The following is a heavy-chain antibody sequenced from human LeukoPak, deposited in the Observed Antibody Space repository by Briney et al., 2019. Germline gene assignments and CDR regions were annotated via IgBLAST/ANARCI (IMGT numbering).Heavy chain of an antibody. D-gene: IGHD6-13*01. CDR1: GFTFSSYA. CDR2: ISGSGDSI. CDR3: AKQAYSSSWYNWFDP. Sequence: PGGSLRLSCAASGFTFSSYAMTWVRQAPGKGLKWVSTISGSGDSIHYADSVKGRFTISRDNSRNTLSLQMNSLRVEDTAVYYCAKQAYSSSWYNWFDPWGQGALVTVSS. J-gene: IGHJ5*02. V-gene: IGHV3-23*01.